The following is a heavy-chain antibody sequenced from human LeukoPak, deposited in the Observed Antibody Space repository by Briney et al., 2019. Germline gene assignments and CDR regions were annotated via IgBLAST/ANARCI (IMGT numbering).Heavy chain of an antibody. D-gene: IGHD5-24*01. J-gene: IGHJ2*01. CDR3: ARYARVKVADGRKWYFDL. CDR2: IYDSGST. CDR1: GGSISNYY. V-gene: IGHV4-59*01. Sequence: SETLSLTCTVSGGSISNYYWSWLRQPPEKGLEWIGYIYDSGSTNYNPSLKSRLTISVDTSKNQFSLKLSSVTAADTAFYYCARYARVKVADGRKWYFDLWGRGTLVTVSS.